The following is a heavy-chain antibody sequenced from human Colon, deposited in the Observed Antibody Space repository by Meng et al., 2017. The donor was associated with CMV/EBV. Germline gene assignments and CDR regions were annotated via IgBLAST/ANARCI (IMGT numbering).Heavy chain of an antibody. CDR2: IIPIVGMP. J-gene: IGHJ4*02. V-gene: IGHV1-69*10. D-gene: IGHD3-16*01. CDR3: ARGTSPRDHYFVY. Sequence: SVKVSCKASGGTFSSHPITWFRQGPGQGLERMGDIIPIVGMPNYPQKFQGRLTITADKLTNTAYLDLRSLRSEDTATYYCARGTSPRDHYFVYWGQGTLVTVSS. CDR1: GGTFSSHP.